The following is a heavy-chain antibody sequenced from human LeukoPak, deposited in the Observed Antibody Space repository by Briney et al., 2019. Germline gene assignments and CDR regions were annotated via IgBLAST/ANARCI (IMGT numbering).Heavy chain of an antibody. J-gene: IGHJ5*02. CDR2: MNPNSGNT. CDR3: ARDYYDFWSGYPRYNWFDP. V-gene: IGHV1-8*03. CDR1: GYTFTGYY. D-gene: IGHD3-3*01. Sequence: ASVKVSCKASGYTFTGYYMHWVRQAPGQGLEWVGWMNPNSGNTGYAQKFQGRVTITTDESTSTAYMELSSLRSEDTAVYYCARDYYDFWSGYPRYNWFDPWGQGTLVTVSS.